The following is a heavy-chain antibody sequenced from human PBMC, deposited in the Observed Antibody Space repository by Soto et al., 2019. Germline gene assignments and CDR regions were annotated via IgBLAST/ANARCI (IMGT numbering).Heavy chain of an antibody. CDR3: ARGSIVVVPAAKIYYYYGMDV. Sequence: QVQLQESGPGLVKPSQTLSLTCTVSGGSISSGGYYWSWIRQHPGKGLEWIGYIYYSGSTYYNPSLKSRVTISVDTSKNQFSLKLSSVTAADTAVYYCARGSIVVVPAAKIYYYYGMDVWGQGTTVTVSS. V-gene: IGHV4-31*03. CDR2: IYYSGST. D-gene: IGHD2-2*01. CDR1: GGSISSGGYY. J-gene: IGHJ6*02.